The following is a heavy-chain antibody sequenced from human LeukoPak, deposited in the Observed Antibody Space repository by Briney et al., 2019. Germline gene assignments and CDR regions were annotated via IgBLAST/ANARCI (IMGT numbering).Heavy chain of an antibody. D-gene: IGHD3-9*01. Sequence: ASVKVSCKASGYSFTSHYMHWVRQAPGQGLEWMGLINPSGSSTLYAQKFQGRVTMTRDMSTTTDYMELSSLRSEDTAVYYCARTGGHYDILTGYPYAMHNWFDPWGQGTLVTVSS. J-gene: IGHJ5*02. V-gene: IGHV1-46*01. CDR2: INPSGSST. CDR1: GYSFTSHY. CDR3: ARTGGHYDILTGYPYAMHNWFDP.